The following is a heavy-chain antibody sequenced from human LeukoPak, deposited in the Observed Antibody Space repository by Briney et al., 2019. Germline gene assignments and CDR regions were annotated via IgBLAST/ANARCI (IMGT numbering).Heavy chain of an antibody. CDR1: GGSISSSSYY. J-gene: IGHJ4*02. CDR3: ARDIDDVGALLDF. D-gene: IGHD1-26*01. Sequence: PSETLSLTCTVSGGSISSSSYYWGWIRQPPGKGLEWIGNIYYSGSTYYNPSLKSRVTVSVDTSKNQFSLKLSSVTAADTALYYCARDIDDVGALLDFLGQGTLVTVSS. V-gene: IGHV4-39*07. CDR2: IYYSGST.